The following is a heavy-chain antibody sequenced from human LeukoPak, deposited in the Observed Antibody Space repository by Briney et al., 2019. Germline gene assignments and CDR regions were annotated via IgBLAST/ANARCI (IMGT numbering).Heavy chain of an antibody. J-gene: IGHJ4*02. CDR2: IKQDGSEK. CDR3: ARGPTNGQAFDY. Sequence: ESGGSLRLSCAASGFIIISYRMSWVRQAPGKGLEWVANIKQDGSEKYYVDSVKGRFTISRDNAKNSLYLQMDSLRAEDTAVYYCARGPTNGQAFDYWGQGTLVSVSS. V-gene: IGHV3-7*01. CDR1: GFIIISYR. D-gene: IGHD2-8*01.